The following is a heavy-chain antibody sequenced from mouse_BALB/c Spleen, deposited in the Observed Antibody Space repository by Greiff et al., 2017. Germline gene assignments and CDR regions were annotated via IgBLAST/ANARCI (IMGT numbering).Heavy chain of an antibody. CDR3: AREGSTVVATDYFDY. J-gene: IGHJ2*01. V-gene: IGHV1-80*01. CDR2: IYPGDGDT. CDR1: GYAFSSYW. D-gene: IGHD1-1*01. Sequence: QVQLQQSGAELVRPGSSVKISCKASGYAFSSYWMNWVKQRPGQGLEWIGQIYPGDGDTNYNGKFKGKATLTADKSSSTAYMQLSSLTSEDSAVYFCAREGSTVVATDYFDYWGQGTTLTVSS.